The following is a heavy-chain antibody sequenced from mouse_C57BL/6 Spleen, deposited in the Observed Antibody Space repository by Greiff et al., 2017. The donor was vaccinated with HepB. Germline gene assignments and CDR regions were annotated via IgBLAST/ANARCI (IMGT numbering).Heavy chain of an antibody. CDR1: GYTFTSYW. CDR2: IDPSDSET. D-gene: IGHD1-1*01. V-gene: IGHV1-52*01. Sequence: VQLQQSGAELVRPGSSVKLSCKASGYTFTSYWMHWVKQRPIQGLEWIGNIDPSDSETHYNQKFKDKATLTVDKSSSTAYMQLSSLTSEDSAVYYCARVYYGSSPYWYFDVWGTGTTVTVSS. J-gene: IGHJ1*03. CDR3: ARVYYGSSPYWYFDV.